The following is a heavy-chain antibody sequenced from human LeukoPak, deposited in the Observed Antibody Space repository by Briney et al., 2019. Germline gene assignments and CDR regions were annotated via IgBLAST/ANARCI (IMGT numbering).Heavy chain of an antibody. CDR2: IYTSGST. CDR3: ARDWEEQGIAAAGTFDI. J-gene: IGHJ3*02. CDR1: GGSISSYY. D-gene: IGHD6-13*01. Sequence: PSETLSLTCTVSGGSISSYYWSWIRQPAGKGLEWIGRIYTSGSTNYNPSLKSRVTMSADTSKNQFSLKLSSVTAADTAVYYCARDWEEQGIAAAGTFDIWGQGTMVTVSS. V-gene: IGHV4-4*07.